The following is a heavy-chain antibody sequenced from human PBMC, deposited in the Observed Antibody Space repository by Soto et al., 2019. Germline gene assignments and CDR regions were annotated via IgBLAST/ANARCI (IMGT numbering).Heavy chain of an antibody. CDR2: IIPILNSP. Sequence: SVKVSCKASGGTLGSYAITWVRRAPGQGLEWLGGIIPILNSPAYAQKFQARVVITADEVTNTAYMELNSLRFDDTAVYYCAREAPYCTSATCPKFYDMDVWGQGTTVTVSS. CDR1: GGTLGSYA. D-gene: IGHD2-2*01. V-gene: IGHV1-69*13. J-gene: IGHJ6*02. CDR3: AREAPYCTSATCPKFYDMDV.